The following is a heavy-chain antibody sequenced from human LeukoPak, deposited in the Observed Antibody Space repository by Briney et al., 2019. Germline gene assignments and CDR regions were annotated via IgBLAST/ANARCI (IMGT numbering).Heavy chain of an antibody. Sequence: SVKVSCKASGGTFSSYAISWVRQAPGQGLEWMGRIIPILGIANYAQKFQGRVTITADESTSTAYMELSSLRSEDTAVYYCASSPGGTPPRGWCGGDCFYRYYFDYWGQGTLVTVSS. CDR2: IIPILGIA. V-gene: IGHV1-69*04. J-gene: IGHJ4*02. D-gene: IGHD2-21*01. CDR3: ASSPGGTPPRGWCGGDCFYRYYFDY. CDR1: GGTFSSYA.